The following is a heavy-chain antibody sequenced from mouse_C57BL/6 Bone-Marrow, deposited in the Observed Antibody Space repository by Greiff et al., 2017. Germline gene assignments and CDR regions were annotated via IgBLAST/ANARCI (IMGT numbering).Heavy chain of an antibody. Sequence: QVQLQQSGPELVKPGASVKISCKASGYAFSSSWMNWVQQRPGKGLEWIGRIYPGDGDTNYNGKFKGKATLTADKSSSTAYMQLSSLTSEDSAVYFCASRLYYYAKDYWGQGTSVTVSS. CDR3: ASRLYYYAKDY. CDR2: IYPGDGDT. CDR1: GYAFSSSW. J-gene: IGHJ4*01. V-gene: IGHV1-82*01.